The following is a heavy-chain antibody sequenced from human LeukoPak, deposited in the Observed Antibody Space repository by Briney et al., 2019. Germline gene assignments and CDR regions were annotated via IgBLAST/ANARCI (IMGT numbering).Heavy chain of an antibody. J-gene: IGHJ4*02. CDR2: IYYSGST. CDR1: GGSISSSSYY. V-gene: IGHV4-39*07. D-gene: IGHD3-10*01. CDR3: ARVYYYGSGRRFDY. Sequence: SETLSLTCTVSGGSISSSSYYWGWIRQPPGKGLEWIGSIYYSGSTYYNPSLKSRVTISVDTSKNQFSLKLSSVTAADTAVYYCARVYYYGSGRRFDYWGQGTLVTVSS.